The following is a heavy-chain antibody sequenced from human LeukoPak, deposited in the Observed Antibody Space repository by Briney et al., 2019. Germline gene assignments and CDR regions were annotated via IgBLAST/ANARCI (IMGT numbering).Heavy chain of an antibody. D-gene: IGHD3-22*01. CDR1: GFTFSSYA. J-gene: IGHJ4*02. CDR3: TSLGTVIVALDY. CDR2: ISGSGGST. Sequence: GGSLRLSCAASGFTFSSYAMSWVRQAPGKGLEWVSAISGSGGSTYYADSVKGRFTISRDNSKNTLYLQMNSLKTEDTAVYYSTSLGTVIVALDYWGQGTLVTVSS. V-gene: IGHV3-23*01.